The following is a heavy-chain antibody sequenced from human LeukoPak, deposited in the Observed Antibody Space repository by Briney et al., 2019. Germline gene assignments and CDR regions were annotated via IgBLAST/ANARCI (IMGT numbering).Heavy chain of an antibody. V-gene: IGHV2-5*02. CDR1: GFSLSTSGVG. CDR2: IYWDNDK. D-gene: IGHD1-20*01. J-gene: IGHJ5*02. CDR3: AHRGGGYNWNDAWFDP. Sequence: ESGPTLVKPTQTLTLTCTFSGFSLSTSGVGVGWIRQPPGKALECLALIYWDNDKRYSPSLRGRLTITKDTSKNQVVLTMTNMDPVDTATYYCAHRGGGYNWNDAWFDPWGQGTPVTVSA.